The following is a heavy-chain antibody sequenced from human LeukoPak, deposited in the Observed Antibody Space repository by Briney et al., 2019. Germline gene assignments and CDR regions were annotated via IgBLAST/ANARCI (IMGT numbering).Heavy chain of an antibody. CDR2: ISYDGSNK. V-gene: IGHV3-30*18. Sequence: PGGSLRLSCAASGFTFSSYGMHWVRQAPGKGLEWVAVISYDGSNKYYADSVKGRFTISRDNSKNTLYLQMNSLRAEDTAVYYCAKGGGSSWFFHNYYYMDVWGKGTTVTVSS. J-gene: IGHJ6*03. CDR1: GFTFSSYG. CDR3: AKGGGSSWFFHNYYYMDV. D-gene: IGHD6-13*01.